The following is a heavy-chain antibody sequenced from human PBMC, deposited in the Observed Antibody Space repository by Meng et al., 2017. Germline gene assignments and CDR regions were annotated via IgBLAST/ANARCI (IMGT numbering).Heavy chain of an antibody. V-gene: IGHV4-39*06. D-gene: IGHD5-12*01. CDR1: GGSISSSSYY. J-gene: IGHJ5*02. Sequence: RLHRQESRPGLVTPSEALSLTCTVSGGSISSSSYYWGWIRQPPGKGLERIGSIYYSGSTYYTPSLKSRVTISVDTSKNQFSLKLSSVTAADTAVYYCARDRLWVRKNWFDPWGQGTLVTVSS. CDR2: IYYSGST. CDR3: ARDRLWVRKNWFDP.